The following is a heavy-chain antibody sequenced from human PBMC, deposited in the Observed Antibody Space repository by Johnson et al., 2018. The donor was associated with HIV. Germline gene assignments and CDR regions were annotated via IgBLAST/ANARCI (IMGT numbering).Heavy chain of an antibody. CDR3: ARVKGAFDI. V-gene: IGHV3-30*03. CDR1: GFTFSSYG. CDR2: ISYDGSNK. Sequence: VQLVESGGGVVQPGRSLRLSCAASGFTFSSYGMHWVRQAPGKGLEWVAVISYDGSNKYYADSVKGRFTISRDNSKNTLYLQMNSLRAEDTAVYYCARVKGAFDIWGQGTMVTVSS. J-gene: IGHJ3*02.